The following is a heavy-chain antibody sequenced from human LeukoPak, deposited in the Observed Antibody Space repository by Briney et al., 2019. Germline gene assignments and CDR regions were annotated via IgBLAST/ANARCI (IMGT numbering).Heavy chain of an antibody. V-gene: IGHV1-24*01. CDR3: ATMSTTLIPPYYYYYYMDV. D-gene: IGHD1-26*01. J-gene: IGHJ6*03. Sequence: GASVKVSCKVSGYTLTELSMHWVRQAPGKGLEWMGGFDPEDGETIYAQKFQGRVTVTEDTSTDTAYMELSSLRSEDTAVYYCATMSTTLIPPYYYYYYMDVWGKGTTVTVSS. CDR2: FDPEDGET. CDR1: GYTLTELS.